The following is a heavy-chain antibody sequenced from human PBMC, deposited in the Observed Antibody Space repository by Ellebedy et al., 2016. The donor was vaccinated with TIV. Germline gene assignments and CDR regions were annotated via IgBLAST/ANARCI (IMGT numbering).Heavy chain of an antibody. V-gene: IGHV1-18*01. CDR1: GYTLMSYG. Sequence: AASVKVSCKASGYTLMSYGICWVRQAPGQGLEWIGWVSPYDGNTNYAQKFQGRVTMSIDTSTSTGYMELRGLRSDDTAVYYCARGFRYGSRRWPLDHWGQGTLVTVSS. CDR2: VSPYDGNT. J-gene: IGHJ4*02. D-gene: IGHD4-23*01. CDR3: ARGFRYGSRRWPLDH.